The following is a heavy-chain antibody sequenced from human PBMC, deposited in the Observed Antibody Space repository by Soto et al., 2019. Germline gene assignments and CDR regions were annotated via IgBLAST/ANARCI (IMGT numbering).Heavy chain of an antibody. CDR1: GYTFISYG. Sequence: HVQLVQSGAEVKKPGASLKVSCKASGYTFISYGVIWVRQAPGQGLEWLGWISPYNGNTNYAQKFQGRITMTTDTSTSTVYMDLRSLRTDATAVYYWARDQTTWLTDAFDIWGQGTMVVVSS. CDR2: ISPYNGNT. D-gene: IGHD5-12*01. CDR3: ARDQTTWLTDAFDI. J-gene: IGHJ3*02. V-gene: IGHV1-18*01.